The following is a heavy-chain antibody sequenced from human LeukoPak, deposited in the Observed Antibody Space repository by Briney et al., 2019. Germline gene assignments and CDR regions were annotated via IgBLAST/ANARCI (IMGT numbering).Heavy chain of an antibody. CDR2: IRSKAYGGTT. CDR1: GFTSGDYA. J-gene: IGHJ4*02. V-gene: IGHV3-49*04. CDR3: TAGVATVTFDY. D-gene: IGHD5-12*01. Sequence: GGSLRLSCTASGFTSGDYAMSWVRQAPGKGLEWGGCIRSKAYGGTTEYAASVKGRFTISRDDSKSIAYLQMNSLEAEDTAVYYCTAGVATVTFDYWGQGTLVTVSS.